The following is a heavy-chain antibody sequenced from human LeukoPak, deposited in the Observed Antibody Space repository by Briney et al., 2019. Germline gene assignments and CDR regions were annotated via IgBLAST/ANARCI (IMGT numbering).Heavy chain of an antibody. CDR2: IWYDGSNK. CDR3: ARDLGSGWYSDY. Sequence: GGSLRLSCAASGFTFSNYGMHWVRQAPGKGLEWVAVIWYDGSNKYYADSVEGRFTISRDNSKNTLYLQMNSLRAEDTAVYYCARDLGSGWYSDYWGQGTLVTVSS. CDR1: GFTFSNYG. D-gene: IGHD6-19*01. J-gene: IGHJ4*02. V-gene: IGHV3-33*01.